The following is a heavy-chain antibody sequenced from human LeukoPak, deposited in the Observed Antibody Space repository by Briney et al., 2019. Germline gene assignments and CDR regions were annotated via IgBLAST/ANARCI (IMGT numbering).Heavy chain of an antibody. CDR3: AREGVAYCGGDCYSFWFDP. CDR2: IYTGGST. CDR1: GGSISSGSYY. J-gene: IGHJ5*02. V-gene: IGHV4-61*02. D-gene: IGHD2-21*02. Sequence: PSQTLSLTCTVSGGSISSGSYYWSWIRQPAGKGLEWIGRIYTGGSTNYNPSLKSRVTISVDTSKNQFSLKLSSVTAADTAVYYCAREGVAYCGGDCYSFWFDPWGQGTLVTVSS.